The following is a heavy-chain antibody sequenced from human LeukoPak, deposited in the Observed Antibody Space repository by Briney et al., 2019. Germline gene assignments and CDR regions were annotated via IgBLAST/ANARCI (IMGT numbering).Heavy chain of an antibody. CDR2: IYPDDSDT. V-gene: IGHV5-51*01. J-gene: IGHJ4*02. CDR1: GYNFTSYW. Sequence: GESLKISRNSSGYNFTSYWNGWGRQIPGKGLELMVIIYPDDSDTRYSPSFQGPVTLSADKSISTAYLQCDSLKASDTGSDFCARHGDSYDSPYDYWGQGTLVTVSS. CDR3: ARHGDSYDSPYDY. D-gene: IGHD5-12*01.